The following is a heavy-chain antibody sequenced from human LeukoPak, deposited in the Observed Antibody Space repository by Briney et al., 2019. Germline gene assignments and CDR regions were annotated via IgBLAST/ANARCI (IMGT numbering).Heavy chain of an antibody. V-gene: IGHV1-24*01. D-gene: IGHD3-22*01. Sequence: ASVKVSCKVSGYTLTELSMHWVRQAPGKGLEGMGGFDPEDGETIYAQKFQGRVTMTEDTSTDTAYMELSSLRSEDTAVYYCATGTYYYDSSGYYVLDYWGQGTLVTVSS. CDR2: FDPEDGET. CDR3: ATGTYYYDSSGYYVLDY. J-gene: IGHJ4*02. CDR1: GYTLTELS.